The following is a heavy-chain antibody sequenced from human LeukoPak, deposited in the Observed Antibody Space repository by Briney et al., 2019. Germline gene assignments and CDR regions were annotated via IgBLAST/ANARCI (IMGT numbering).Heavy chain of an antibody. J-gene: IGHJ4*02. D-gene: IGHD4-17*01. V-gene: IGHV5-51*01. CDR2: IYPGDSDT. Sequence: PGESLKISCKDSGYSFTSYWIGWVRQMPGKGLEWMGIIYPGDSDTRYSPSFQGQVTISADKSISTAYLQWSSLKASDTAMYYCARPRYGDYPEYYFDYWGQGTLVTVSS. CDR3: ARPRYGDYPEYYFDY. CDR1: GYSFTSYW.